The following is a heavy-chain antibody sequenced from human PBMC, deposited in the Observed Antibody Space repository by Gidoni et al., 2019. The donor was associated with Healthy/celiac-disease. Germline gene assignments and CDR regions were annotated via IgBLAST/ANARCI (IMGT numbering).Heavy chain of an antibody. J-gene: IGHJ4*02. D-gene: IGHD5-12*01. CDR3: ARGLWEMATI. CDR2: INHSGST. CDR1: GGSFSGYS. Sequence: QVQLQQWGAGLVKPSETLSLTCAVYGGSFSGYSWSWIRQPPGKGLEWIGEINHSGSTNYNPSLKSRVTISVDTSKNQFSLKLSSVTAADTAVYYCARGLWEMATIWGQGTLVTVSS. V-gene: IGHV4-34*01.